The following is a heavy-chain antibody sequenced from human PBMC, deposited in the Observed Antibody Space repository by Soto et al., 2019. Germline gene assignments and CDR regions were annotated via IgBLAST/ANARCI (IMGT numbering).Heavy chain of an antibody. J-gene: IGHJ4*02. V-gene: IGHV1-2*02. CDR1: GYIFTDSH. CDR3: ERDPPRFFTSSPEGAGL. CDR2: INPKTGDT. D-gene: IGHD6-6*01. Sequence: GASVKVSCKASGYIFTDSHIHWVRQASGQGLEWLGWINPKTGDTHYSQKFQGRIIMTRDTSISPAYLELTNLTSDDTAVYYCERDPPRFFTSSPEGAGLWGQGTLVTVSS.